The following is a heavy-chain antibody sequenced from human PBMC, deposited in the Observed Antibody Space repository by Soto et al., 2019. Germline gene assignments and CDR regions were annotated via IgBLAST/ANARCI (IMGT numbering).Heavy chain of an antibody. CDR3: AREGRIHGDLDY. J-gene: IGHJ4*02. D-gene: IGHD7-27*01. V-gene: IGHV3-30-3*01. CDR2: ISYDGNNK. Sequence: QVQLVESGGGVVQPGRSLRLSCAASGFIFSTYAMHWVRQAPGKGLEWVAVISYDGNNKYYADSVKGRFTISRDNSKNTLYLEKNSRRAEDTAVYYCAREGRIHGDLDYLGQGTVFPVCS. CDR1: GFIFSTYA.